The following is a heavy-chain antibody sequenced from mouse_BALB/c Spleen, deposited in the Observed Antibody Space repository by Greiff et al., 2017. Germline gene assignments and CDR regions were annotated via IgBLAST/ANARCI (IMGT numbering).Heavy chain of an antibody. J-gene: IGHJ4*01. CDR1: GFTFSNYW. CDR2: IRLKSNNYAT. Sequence: EVKLEESGGGLVQPGGSMKLSCVASGFTFSNYWMNWVRQSPEKGLEWVAEIRLKSNNYATHYAESVKGRFTISRDDSKSSVYLQMNNLRAEDTGIYYCTRDGSSRGAMDYWGQGTSVTVSS. D-gene: IGHD1-1*01. V-gene: IGHV6-6*02. CDR3: TRDGSSRGAMDY.